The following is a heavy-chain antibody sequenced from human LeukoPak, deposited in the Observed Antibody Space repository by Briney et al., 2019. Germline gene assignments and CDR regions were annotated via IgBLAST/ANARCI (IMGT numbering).Heavy chain of an antibody. CDR2: ISGSGGST. CDR1: GFTFSSYA. CDR3: AKGADVVVVPAEYYYYMDV. D-gene: IGHD2-2*01. Sequence: PGGSLRLSCAASGFTFSSYAMSWVRQAPGKGLEWVSAISGSGGSTYYADSVKGRFTISRDNSKNTLYLQMNSLRAEDTALYYCAKGADVVVVPAEYYYYMDVWGKGTTVTVSS. J-gene: IGHJ6*03. V-gene: IGHV3-23*01.